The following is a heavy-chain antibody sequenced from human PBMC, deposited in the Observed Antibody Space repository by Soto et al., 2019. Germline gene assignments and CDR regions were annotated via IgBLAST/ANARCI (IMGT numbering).Heavy chain of an antibody. CDR2: IWYDGSNK. Sequence: QVQLVESGGGVVQPGRSLRLSCAASGYTFSSYGMHWVRQAPGKGLEWVAVIWYDGSNKYYADSVKGRFTISRDNSKNTLYLQMNSLRAEDTAVYYCARSGLWFDGMDVWGQGTTVTVSS. V-gene: IGHV3-33*01. J-gene: IGHJ6*02. CDR1: GYTFSSYG. D-gene: IGHD3-10*01. CDR3: ARSGLWFDGMDV.